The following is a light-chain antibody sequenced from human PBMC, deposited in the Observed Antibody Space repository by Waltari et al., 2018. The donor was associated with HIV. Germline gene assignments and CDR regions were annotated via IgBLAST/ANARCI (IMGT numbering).Light chain of an antibody. J-gene: IGKJ5*01. V-gene: IGKV1-9*01. Sequence: DIQLTQSPSFLSASVGDTVTITCRASQGIPNNVAWYQQKPGKAPKSLIYDASTLQSAVPSRFSGSGSGTEFTLTSSSLQPEDFATYYCQQVKSYPLTFGQGTRLEIK. CDR2: DAS. CDR1: QGIPNN. CDR3: QQVKSYPLT.